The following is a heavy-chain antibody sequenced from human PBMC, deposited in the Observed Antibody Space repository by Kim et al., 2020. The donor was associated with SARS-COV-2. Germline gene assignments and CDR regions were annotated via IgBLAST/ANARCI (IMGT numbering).Heavy chain of an antibody. D-gene: IGHD2-21*01. Sequence: YADSVKGRFTISRDNSKNTLYLQMNSLRAEDTAVYYCARERLGTYSAFDIWGQGTMVTVSS. J-gene: IGHJ3*02. CDR3: ARERLGTYSAFDI. V-gene: IGHV3-30*01.